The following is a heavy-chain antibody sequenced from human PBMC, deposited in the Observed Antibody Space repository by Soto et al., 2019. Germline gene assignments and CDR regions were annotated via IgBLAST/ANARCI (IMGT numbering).Heavy chain of an antibody. V-gene: IGHV1-18*01. CDR2: ISPYNGNT. Sequence: QVQLVQSGAEVKKPGASVKVSCKASGYTFTSYGITWVRQAPGQGLEWMGWISPYNGNTNYAQKLQGRVTMTTDTSTSTAYMERRSLRSDDTAVYYCARDRGGGYCSGGTCSDAFGIWGQGTMVTVSS. CDR3: ARDRGGGYCSGGTCSDAFGI. J-gene: IGHJ3*02. CDR1: GYTFTSYG. D-gene: IGHD2-15*01.